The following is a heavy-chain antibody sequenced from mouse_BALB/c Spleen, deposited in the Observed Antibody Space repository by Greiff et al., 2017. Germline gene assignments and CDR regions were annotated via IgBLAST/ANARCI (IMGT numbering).Heavy chain of an antibody. V-gene: IGHV1-14*01. CDR1: GYTFTSYV. CDR3: ARREDPYAMDY. J-gene: IGHJ4*01. CDR2: INPYNDGT. Sequence: EVQRVESGPELVKPGASVKMSCKASGYTFTSYVMHWVKQKPGQGLEWIGYINPYNDGTKYNEKFKGKATLTSDKSSSTAYMELSSLTSEDSAVYYCARREDPYAMDYWGQGTSVTVSS.